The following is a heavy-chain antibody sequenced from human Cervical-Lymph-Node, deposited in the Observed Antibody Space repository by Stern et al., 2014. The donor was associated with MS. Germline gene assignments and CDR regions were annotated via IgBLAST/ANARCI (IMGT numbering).Heavy chain of an antibody. D-gene: IGHD6-13*01. CDR3: VRVGSTVAAGILDY. J-gene: IGHJ4*02. CDR2: ISGSGTTT. Sequence: VQLVESGGGLVKPGGSLRLSCAASRFTFSDYYMSWIRQAPGKGLEWVSYISGSGTTTHYADSVKGRFTTSRDNAKNSLYLQMNSLRVEDTAMYYCVRVGSTVAAGILDYWGQGTLVTVA. V-gene: IGHV3-11*01. CDR1: RFTFSDYY.